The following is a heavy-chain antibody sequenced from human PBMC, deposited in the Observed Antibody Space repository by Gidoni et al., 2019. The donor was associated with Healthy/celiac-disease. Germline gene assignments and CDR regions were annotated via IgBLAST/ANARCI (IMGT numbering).Heavy chain of an antibody. V-gene: IGHV4-34*01. D-gene: IGHD6-13*01. CDR2: INHSGST. J-gene: IGHJ4*02. CDR1: GGSFSGYY. CDR3: ARAPQIAAAGGYYFDY. Sequence: QVQLQQWGAGLLKPSETLSLTCAVYGGSFSGYYWSWIRQPPGKGLEWIGEINHSGSTNYNPSLKSRVTISVDTSKNQFSLKLSSVTAADTAVYYCARAPQIAAAGGYYFDYWGQGTLVTVSS.